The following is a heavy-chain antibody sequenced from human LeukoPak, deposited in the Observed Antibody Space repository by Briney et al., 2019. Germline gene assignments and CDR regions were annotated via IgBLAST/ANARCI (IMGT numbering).Heavy chain of an antibody. D-gene: IGHD3-10*01. CDR3: ARDFQAYMVRGAFPHYYMDV. Sequence: VASVKVSCKASGYTFTSYGISWVRQAPGQGLEWMGWISAYNGNTNYAQKLQGRVTMTTDTSTSTAYMELRSLRSDDTAVYYCARDFQAYMVRGAFPHYYMDVWGKGTTVTISS. J-gene: IGHJ6*03. CDR1: GYTFTSYG. CDR2: ISAYNGNT. V-gene: IGHV1-18*01.